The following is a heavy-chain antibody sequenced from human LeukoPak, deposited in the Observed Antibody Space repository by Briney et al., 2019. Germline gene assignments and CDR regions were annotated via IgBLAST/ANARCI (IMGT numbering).Heavy chain of an antibody. V-gene: IGHV1-69*05. J-gene: IGHJ4*02. D-gene: IGHD2-2*01. CDR3: ARTVYYCSSTSCYWEYFDY. CDR2: IIPIFGTA. CDR1: GGTFSSYA. Sequence: SVKVTCKASGGTFSSYAISCVRQAPGQGLEWMGGIIPIFGTANYAQKFQGRVTITTDESTSTAYMELSSLRSEDTAMYYCARTVYYCSSTSCYWEYFDYWGQGTLVTVSS.